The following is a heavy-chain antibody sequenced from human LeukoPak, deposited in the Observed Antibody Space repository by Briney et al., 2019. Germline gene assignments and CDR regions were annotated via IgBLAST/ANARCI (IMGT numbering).Heavy chain of an antibody. V-gene: IGHV4-34*01. CDR3: AREWLRFDP. Sequence: PSETLSLTCAVYGGSFSGYCWSWIRQPPGKGLEWIGEINHSGSTNYNPSLKSRVTISVDTSKNQFSLKLSSVTAADTAVYYCAREWLRFDPWGQGTLVTVSS. CDR1: GGSFSGYC. CDR2: INHSGST. J-gene: IGHJ5*02. D-gene: IGHD3-22*01.